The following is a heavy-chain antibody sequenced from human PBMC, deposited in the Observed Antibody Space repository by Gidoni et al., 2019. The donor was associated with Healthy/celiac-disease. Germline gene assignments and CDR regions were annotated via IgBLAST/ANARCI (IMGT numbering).Heavy chain of an antibody. V-gene: IGHV4-59*08. J-gene: IGHJ3*02. CDR2: IYYSGST. CDR1: GGSISSYY. Sequence: QVQLQESGPGLVKPSETLSLTCTVSGGSISSYYWSWIRQPPGKGLEWIGYIYYSGSTNYNPSLKSRVTISVDTSKNQFSLKLSSVTAADTAVYYCARLETYYDYVWGSYRYTEHDAFDIWGQGTMVTVSS. CDR3: ARLETYYDYVWGSYRYTEHDAFDI. D-gene: IGHD3-16*02.